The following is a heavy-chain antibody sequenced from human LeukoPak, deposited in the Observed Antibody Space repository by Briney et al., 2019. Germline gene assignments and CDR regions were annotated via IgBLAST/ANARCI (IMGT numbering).Heavy chain of an antibody. J-gene: IGHJ4*02. CDR3: AKARDDDD. CDR2: IQYDGTNK. D-gene: IGHD1-1*01. CDR1: GFTFSSYG. V-gene: IGHV3-30*02. Sequence: PGGSLRLSCAASGFTFSSYGMHWVRQAPGKGLEWVAFIQYDGTNKYYADSVKGRFTISRDNSKNTLYLQMNSLRAEDTAVYYCAKARDDDDWGQGTLVTVSS.